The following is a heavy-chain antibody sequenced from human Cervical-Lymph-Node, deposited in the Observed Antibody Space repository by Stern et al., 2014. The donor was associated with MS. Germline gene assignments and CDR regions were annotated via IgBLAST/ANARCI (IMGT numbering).Heavy chain of an antibody. CDR2: IYHRGST. CDR1: GGSISSSDW. Sequence: QVQLQESGPGLVKPSGTLSLTCAVSGGSISSSDWWSWVRQPPGKGLEWIGNIYHRGSTNYNPSLKSRVTISVDKSKTQFSLRLTSGTAADTAVYYCARHSGDYSAFAYWGQGTLVTVSS. CDR3: ARHSGDYSAFAY. D-gene: IGHD4-17*01. J-gene: IGHJ4*02. V-gene: IGHV4-4*02.